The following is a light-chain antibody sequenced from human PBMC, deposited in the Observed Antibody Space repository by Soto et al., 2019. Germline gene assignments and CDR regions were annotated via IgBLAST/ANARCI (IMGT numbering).Light chain of an antibody. CDR1: SSDVGGYNY. V-gene: IGLV2-14*01. J-gene: IGLJ2*01. CDR3: SSYTGSSTVV. Sequence: QSALTQPASVSGSPGQSITISCTGTSSDVGGYNYVSWYQQHPGKAPKLMIYDVSNRPSGVSNRFSGSKSGNTASLTISGLRAGDEADYYCSSYTGSSTVVFGGGTKLPVL. CDR2: DVS.